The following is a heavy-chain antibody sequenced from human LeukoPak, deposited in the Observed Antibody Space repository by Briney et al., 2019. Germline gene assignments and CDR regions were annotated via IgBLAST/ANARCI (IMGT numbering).Heavy chain of an antibody. CDR3: ARGRGYRDYDRPLDY. CDR2: ITSGGNT. D-gene: IGHD5-12*01. CDR1: GFTVSSNY. J-gene: IGHJ4*02. Sequence: GGSLRLSCAASGFTVSSNYMNWVRQAPGKGLEWVSVITSGGNTYYADSVKGRFTTPRDNSKNTLYVQMNSLRAEDTAIYYCARGRGYRDYDRPLDYWGQGTLVTVSS. V-gene: IGHV3-53*01.